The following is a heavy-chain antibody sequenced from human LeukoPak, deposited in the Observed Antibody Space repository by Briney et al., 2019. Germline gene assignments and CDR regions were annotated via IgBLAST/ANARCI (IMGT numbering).Heavy chain of an antibody. V-gene: IGHV1-69*05. CDR3: ARYRTSLNYFDY. CDR1: GGTFSSYA. J-gene: IGHJ4*02. CDR2: IIPIFGTA. Sequence: ASVKVSCKASGGTFSSYAISWVRQAPGQGLEWMGGIIPIFGTANYARKFQGRVTITTDESTGTAYMELSSLRSEDTAVYYCARYRTSLNYFDYWGQGTLVTVSS. D-gene: IGHD1-1*01.